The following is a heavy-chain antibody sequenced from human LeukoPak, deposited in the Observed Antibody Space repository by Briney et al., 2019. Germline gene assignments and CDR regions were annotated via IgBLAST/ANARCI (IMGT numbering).Heavy chain of an antibody. Sequence: PGGSLRLSCAASGFTFSSYEMNWVRQAPGKGLEWVSGFSVSGGITFYADSVRGRFTISRDNSKNTLYLQMSSLRAEDTAVYYCAKSGYNRFDYWGQGILVTVSS. CDR1: GFTFSSYE. J-gene: IGHJ4*02. CDR3: AKSGYNRFDY. CDR2: FSVSGGIT. V-gene: IGHV3-23*01. D-gene: IGHD5-24*01.